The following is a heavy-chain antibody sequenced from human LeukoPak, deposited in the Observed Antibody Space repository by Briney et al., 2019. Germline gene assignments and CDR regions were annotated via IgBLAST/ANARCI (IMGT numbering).Heavy chain of an antibody. D-gene: IGHD2/OR15-2a*01. J-gene: IGHJ4*02. V-gene: IGHV3-64*01. Sequence: GGSLRLSCAASGFTFNNYAINWVRQAPGKGLEFVSAISGDGGTTIYANSVKGRFTISRDNSKNTLYLQLGSLRGEDMGVYYCARVAIDHYFHYYDYWGQGTLVTVSS. CDR3: ARVAIDHYFHYYDY. CDR2: ISGDGGTT. CDR1: GFTFNNYA.